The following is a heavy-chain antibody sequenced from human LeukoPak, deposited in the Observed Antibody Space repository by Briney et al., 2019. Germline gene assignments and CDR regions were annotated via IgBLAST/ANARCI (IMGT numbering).Heavy chain of an antibody. V-gene: IGHV1-2*06. CDR3: ARDSTTYYYDSSGYEPDY. CDR2: INPNSGGR. CDR1: GYTFTCYY. D-gene: IGHD3-22*01. J-gene: IGHJ4*02. Sequence: ASVKVSCKSSGYTFTCYYMHWVRQAPGQGLEWMGLINPNSGGRNYSQKVQGRVSMTRDTSISTAYMELSRLRSDDTAVYYCARDSTTYYYDSSGYEPDYWGQGTLVTVS.